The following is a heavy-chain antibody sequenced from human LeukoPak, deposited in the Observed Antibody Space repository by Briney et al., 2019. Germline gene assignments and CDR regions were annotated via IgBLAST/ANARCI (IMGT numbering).Heavy chain of an antibody. CDR2: ISAYNGNT. CDR1: GYTFTSYG. CDR3: ARGGYSYGGSSYYYYGMDV. V-gene: IGHV1-18*01. Sequence: GASVKVSCEASGYTFTSYGISWVRQAPGQGLEWMGWISAYNGNTNYAQKLQGRVTMTTDTSTSTAYMELRSLRSDDTAVYYCARGGYSYGGSSYYYYGMDVWGQGTTVTVSS. D-gene: IGHD5-18*01. J-gene: IGHJ6*02.